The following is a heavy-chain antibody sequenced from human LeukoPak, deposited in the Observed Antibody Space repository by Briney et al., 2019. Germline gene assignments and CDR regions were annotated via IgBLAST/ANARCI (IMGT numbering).Heavy chain of an antibody. CDR3: AKSRARPTPRVDY. Sequence: GGSLRLSCAASGFTFSSYAMSWVRQAPGKALEWVSAVTGSGGITYYADSVKGRFTISRDNSISTVYLQMHSLRAEDTAVYYCAKSRARPTPRVDYWGQGTLVTVSS. CDR1: GFTFSSYA. J-gene: IGHJ4*02. V-gene: IGHV3-23*01. D-gene: IGHD2-15*01. CDR2: VTGSGGIT.